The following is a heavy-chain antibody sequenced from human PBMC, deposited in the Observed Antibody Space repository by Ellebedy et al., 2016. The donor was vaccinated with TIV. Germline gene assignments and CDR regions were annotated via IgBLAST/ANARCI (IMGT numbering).Heavy chain of an antibody. CDR3: TTIGGFSFDY. CDR2: VKSKTDGGTT. CDR1: GFTFNNAW. J-gene: IGHJ4*02. V-gene: IGHV3-15*01. Sequence: GESLKISXALSGFTFNNAWMSWVRQAPGKGLEWVGRVKSKTDGGTTDYAAPVKGRFTFSRDESKSTLYLQMNSLTTEDTAVYYCTTIGGFSFDYWGQGTLVTVSS.